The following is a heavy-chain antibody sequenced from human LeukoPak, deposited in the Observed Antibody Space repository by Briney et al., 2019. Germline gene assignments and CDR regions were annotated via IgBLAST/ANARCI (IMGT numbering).Heavy chain of an antibody. D-gene: IGHD2-2*01. J-gene: IGHJ6*02. CDR2: ISYDGSNK. Sequence: TGGSLRLSCAASGFTLSNYGMYWVRQAPGKGLEWVAVISYDGSNKYYADSVKGRFTISRDNSKNTLYLQMNSLRAEDTAVYYCARASCSSTSCPYYYYYYGMDVWGQGTTVTVSS. CDR3: ARASCSSTSCPYYYYYYGMDV. V-gene: IGHV3-30*03. CDR1: GFTLSNYG.